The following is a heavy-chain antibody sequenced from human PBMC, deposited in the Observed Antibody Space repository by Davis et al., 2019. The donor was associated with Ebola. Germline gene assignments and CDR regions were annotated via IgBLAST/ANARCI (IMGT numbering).Heavy chain of an antibody. D-gene: IGHD3-10*01. J-gene: IGHJ4*02. CDR2: IYHGGSRGTI. Sequence: PSETLSPTCPFSGESVSDYFWTWVRQPPGKGLEWIGNIYHGGSRGTITYNPSFKSRVTISVDTSKNQFPLKLSSVTAADTAVYYCARGFWQDYFDYWSQGTLVTVSS. CDR3: ARGFWQDYFDY. CDR1: GESVSDYF. V-gene: IGHV4-59*08.